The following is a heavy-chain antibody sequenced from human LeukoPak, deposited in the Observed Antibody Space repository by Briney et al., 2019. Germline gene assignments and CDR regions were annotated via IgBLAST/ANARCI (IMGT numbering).Heavy chain of an antibody. CDR1: GGSISSSNW. J-gene: IGHJ4*02. CDR2: IYHSGST. CDR3: ARDVHSNHNFDY. D-gene: IGHD4-11*01. Sequence: SETLSLTCAVSGGSISSSNWWSWVRQPPGKGLEWIGEIYHSGSTNYNPSLKSRVTISVDKSKNQFSLQLSSVNAADTAVYYCARDVHSNHNFDYWGQGTLVTVSS. V-gene: IGHV4-4*02.